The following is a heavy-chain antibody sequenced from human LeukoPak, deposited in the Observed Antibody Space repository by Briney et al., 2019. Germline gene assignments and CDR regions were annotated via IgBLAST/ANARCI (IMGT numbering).Heavy chain of an antibody. Sequence: SETLSLTCTVSGGSMGGYSWSWLRQPAGKGLEWIGRIYTSGSTNYNPSLKSRVTMSVDTSKNQFSLKLSSVTAADTGVYYCARESVEGYWGQGTLVTVSS. CDR2: IYTSGST. J-gene: IGHJ4*02. V-gene: IGHV4-4*07. CDR3: ARESVEGY. CDR1: GGSMGGYS. D-gene: IGHD1-1*01.